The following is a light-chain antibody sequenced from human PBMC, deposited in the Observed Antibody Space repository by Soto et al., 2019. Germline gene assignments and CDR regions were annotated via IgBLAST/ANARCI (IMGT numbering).Light chain of an antibody. CDR1: QSVDGY. CDR2: GAT. J-gene: IGKJ5*01. CDR3: QQYNYLIT. Sequence: EVVITQSPGTLSVSLGESATLSCRASQSVDGYLAWSQQKPGQAPRILIYGATTRATGIPTRFSGSGSGTEFTLTISSLQSEDFAVYFCQQYNYLITFGQGTRLEIK. V-gene: IGKV3-15*01.